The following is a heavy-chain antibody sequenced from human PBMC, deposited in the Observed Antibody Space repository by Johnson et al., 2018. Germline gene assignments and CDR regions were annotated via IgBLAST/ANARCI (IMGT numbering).Heavy chain of an antibody. CDR2: ISSSSSYI. J-gene: IGHJ3*02. Sequence: VQLVESGGGLVKPGGSLRLSCAASGFTFSSYSMNWVRQAPGKGLEWVSSISSSSSYIYYADSVKGRFNISRDNAKNYLYLQMNSRRAEDTVVFYCAGVKRGYSYGFGAFDIWGQGAMVTVSS. V-gene: IGHV3-21*01. D-gene: IGHD5-18*01. CDR1: GFTFSSYS. CDR3: AGVKRGYSYGFGAFDI.